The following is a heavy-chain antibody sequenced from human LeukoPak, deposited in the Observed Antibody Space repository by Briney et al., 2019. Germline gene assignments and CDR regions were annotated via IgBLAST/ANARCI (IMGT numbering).Heavy chain of an antibody. Sequence: SQTLSLTCTVSGGSISSGSYYWSWIRQPAGKGLEWIGRIYTSGSTNYNPSLKSPVTISVDTSKNQFSPKLSSVTAADTAVYYCARRKAWASGYYLDYWGQGTLVTVSS. CDR3: ARRKAWASGYYLDY. J-gene: IGHJ4*02. CDR1: GGSISSGSYY. CDR2: IYTSGST. V-gene: IGHV4-61*02. D-gene: IGHD3-3*01.